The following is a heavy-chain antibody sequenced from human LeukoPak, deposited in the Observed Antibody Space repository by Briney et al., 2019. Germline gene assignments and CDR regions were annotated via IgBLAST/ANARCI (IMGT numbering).Heavy chain of an antibody. Sequence: SETLSLICTVSGGSISSYYWSWIRQPPGKGLEWIGYIYYSGSTNYNPSLKSRVTISVDTSKNQFSLKLSSVTAADTAVYYCARSPDYGDYFDYWGQGTLVTVSS. CDR2: IYYSGST. J-gene: IGHJ4*02. CDR3: ARSPDYGDYFDY. V-gene: IGHV4-59*01. CDR1: GGSISSYY. D-gene: IGHD4-17*01.